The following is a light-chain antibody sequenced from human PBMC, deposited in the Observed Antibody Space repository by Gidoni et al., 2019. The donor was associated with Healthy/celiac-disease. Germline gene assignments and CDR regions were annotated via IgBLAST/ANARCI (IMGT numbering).Light chain of an antibody. CDR3: QQSYSTLLT. CDR1: QSISSY. CDR2: AAS. V-gene: IGKV1-39*01. Sequence: DIQMTQSPSSLSASVGDRVTITCRASQSISSYLNWYQQKPGKAPKLLIYAASSLQSGVPSRFSGSGSGTDFTLTISSLQPEEFATYYCQQSYSTLLTFXGXTKVXIK. J-gene: IGKJ4*01.